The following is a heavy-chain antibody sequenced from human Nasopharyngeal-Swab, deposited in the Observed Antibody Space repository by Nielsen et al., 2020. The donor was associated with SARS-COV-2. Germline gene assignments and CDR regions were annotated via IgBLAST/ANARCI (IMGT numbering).Heavy chain of an antibody. CDR2: IYYSGST. Sequence: GSLRLSCTVSGGSISSSSYYWGWIRQPPGKGLEWIGSIYYSGSTYYNPSLKSRVTISVDTSKNQFSLKLTSVTAADTAVYYCAADFGLRDRFNPWGQGTLVTVSS. V-gene: IGHV4-39*01. CDR1: GGSISSSSYY. CDR3: AADFGLRDRFNP. J-gene: IGHJ5*02. D-gene: IGHD3-10*01.